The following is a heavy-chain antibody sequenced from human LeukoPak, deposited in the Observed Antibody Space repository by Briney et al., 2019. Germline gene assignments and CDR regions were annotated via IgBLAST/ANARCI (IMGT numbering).Heavy chain of an antibody. V-gene: IGHV3-23*01. CDR3: AKGSDSGWYGAYFDY. CDR2: ITGGGGGT. D-gene: IGHD6-19*01. CDR1: GFTFSIYA. J-gene: IGHJ4*02. Sequence: GGSLRLSCAASGFTFSIYAMSWVRQAPEKGLEWVSAITGGGGGTYYADSVKGRFTISRDNSKNTLYLQMNSLRAEDTAVYYCAKGSDSGWYGAYFDYWGQGTLVTVSS.